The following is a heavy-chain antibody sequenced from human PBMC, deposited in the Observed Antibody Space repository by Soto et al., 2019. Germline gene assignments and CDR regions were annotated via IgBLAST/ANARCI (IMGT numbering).Heavy chain of an antibody. Sequence: GGALKISGEGSGYSFSTSWSGRVRQMPGKGLEWMGIIYPGDSETRYSPSFQGQVTISADKSISTAYLQWSSLKASDTAMYYCARHGYYDSRDYYNYGMDVWGQGTTVTVSS. CDR2: IYPGDSET. CDR3: ARHGYYDSRDYYNYGMDV. CDR1: GYSFSTSW. D-gene: IGHD3-22*01. J-gene: IGHJ6*02. V-gene: IGHV5-51*01.